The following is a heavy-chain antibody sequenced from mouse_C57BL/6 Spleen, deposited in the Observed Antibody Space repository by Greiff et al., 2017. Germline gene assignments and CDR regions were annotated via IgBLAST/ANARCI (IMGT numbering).Heavy chain of an antibody. Sequence: QVQLQQSGPELVKPGASVKISCKASGYAFSSSWMNWVKQRPGKGLEWIGRIYPGDGDTNYNGKFKGKATLTADKSSSTAYMQLSSLTSEDSAVYFCAREGATVVELSYWYFDVWGTGTTVTVSS. CDR1: GYAFSSSW. J-gene: IGHJ1*03. V-gene: IGHV1-82*01. D-gene: IGHD1-1*01. CDR2: IYPGDGDT. CDR3: AREGATVVELSYWYFDV.